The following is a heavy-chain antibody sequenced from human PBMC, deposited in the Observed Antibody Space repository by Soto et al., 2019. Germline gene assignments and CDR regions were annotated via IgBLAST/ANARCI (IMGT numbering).Heavy chain of an antibody. D-gene: IGHD2-21*02. J-gene: IGHJ6*02. CDR1: GGTFSSYA. CDR2: IIPIFGTA. CDR3: ARTEVLTAIQAYYGMDV. V-gene: IGHV1-69*06. Sequence: QVQLVQSGAEVKKPGSSVKVSCKASGGTFSSYAISWVRQAPGQGLEWMGGIIPIFGTANYAQKFQGRVTITADKSTSTAYMELSSLRSEDTAVYYCARTEVLTAIQAYYGMDVWGQGTTVTVSS.